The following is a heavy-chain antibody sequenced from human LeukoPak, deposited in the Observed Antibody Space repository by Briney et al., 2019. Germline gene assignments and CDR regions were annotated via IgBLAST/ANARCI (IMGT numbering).Heavy chain of an antibody. J-gene: IGHJ4*02. CDR1: GFTFDDYA. CDR3: ATGYSSGWPPYY. V-gene: IGHV3-9*01. CDR2: ISWNSGSI. Sequence: GGSLRLSCAASGFTFDDYAMHWVRQAPGKGLEWVSGISWNSGSIGYADSVKGRFTISRDNAKNSLYLQMNSLRAEDTALYYCATGYSSGWPPYYWGQGTLVTVSS. D-gene: IGHD6-19*01.